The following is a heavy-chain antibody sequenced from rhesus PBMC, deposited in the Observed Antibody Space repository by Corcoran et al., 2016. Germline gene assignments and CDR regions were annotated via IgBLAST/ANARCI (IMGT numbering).Heavy chain of an antibody. J-gene: IGHJ4*01. D-gene: IGHD3-16*01. V-gene: IGHV4-122*02. CDR2: ITYSGST. Sequence: QVQLQESGPGLVKPSETLSLTCAVSGGSISRGYNHWSWIRPPPGKGLEWIGYITYSGSTSYNPSLKSRVTISRDTSKNQFSLKLSSVTAADTAVYYCTRRSGSYYPFWGQGVLVTVSS. CDR3: TRRSGSYYPF. CDR1: GGSISRGYNH.